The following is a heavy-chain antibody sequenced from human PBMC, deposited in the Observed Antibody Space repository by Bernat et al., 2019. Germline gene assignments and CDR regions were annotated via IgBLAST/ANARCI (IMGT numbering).Heavy chain of an antibody. D-gene: IGHD2-2*01. J-gene: IGHJ4*02. Sequence: QVQLQQWGARLLKPSETLSLTCAVYGGSFSGYYWSWIRQPPGKGLEWIGEINHSGSTNYNPSLKSRVTISVDTSKNQFSLKLSSVTAADTAVYYCARVAFVVVPAAPGLLDYWGQGTLVTVSS. CDR1: GGSFSGYY. CDR2: INHSGST. CDR3: ARVAFVVVPAAPGLLDY. V-gene: IGHV4-34*01.